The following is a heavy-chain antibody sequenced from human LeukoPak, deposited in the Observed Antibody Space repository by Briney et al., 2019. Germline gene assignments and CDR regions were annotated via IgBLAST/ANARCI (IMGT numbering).Heavy chain of an antibody. Sequence: GGSLRLSCAASGFTFSSYGMHWVRQAPGKGLEWVTFIRYDGSNKYYADSVKGRFTISRDNSKNTLYLQMNSLRAEDTAVYYCAKDANFVVMSDYYMDVWGKETTVTVSS. J-gene: IGHJ6*03. CDR3: AKDANFVVMSDYYMDV. CDR1: GFTFSSYG. CDR2: IRYDGSNK. V-gene: IGHV3-30*02. D-gene: IGHD2-15*01.